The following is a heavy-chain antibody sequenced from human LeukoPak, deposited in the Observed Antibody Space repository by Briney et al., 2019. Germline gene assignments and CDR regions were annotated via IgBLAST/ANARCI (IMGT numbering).Heavy chain of an antibody. Sequence: GGSLRLSCAASGFTFSSYWMSWVRQAPGKGLEWAANIKQDGSEKYYVDSVKGRFTISRDNAKNSLYLQMNSLRAEDTAVYYCARDDSNYLSLLDYWGQGTLVTVSS. V-gene: IGHV3-7*01. J-gene: IGHJ4*02. CDR1: GFTFSSYW. D-gene: IGHD4-11*01. CDR3: ARDDSNYLSLLDY. CDR2: IKQDGSEK.